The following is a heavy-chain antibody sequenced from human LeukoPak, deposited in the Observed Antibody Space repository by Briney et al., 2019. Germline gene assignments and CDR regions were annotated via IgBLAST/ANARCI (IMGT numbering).Heavy chain of an antibody. CDR3: ARGKYYDFWSGYQYYFDY. Sequence: ASVKVSCKASVYTFTSYDIDWVRQATAQGLEWMGWMNPNSGNTGYAQKFQGRVTITRNTSIGTAYTELSSLRSEDTAVYYCARGKYYDFWSGYQYYFDYWGQGTLVTVSS. J-gene: IGHJ4*02. D-gene: IGHD3-3*01. CDR1: VYTFTSYD. V-gene: IGHV1-8*03. CDR2: MNPNSGNT.